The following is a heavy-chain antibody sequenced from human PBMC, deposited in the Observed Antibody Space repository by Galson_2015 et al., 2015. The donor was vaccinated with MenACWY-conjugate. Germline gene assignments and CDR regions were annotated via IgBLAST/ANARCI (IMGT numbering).Heavy chain of an antibody. CDR1: GFSFSTYT. CDR3: ARDSSSSDFDY. Sequence: SLRLSCAASGFSFSTYTMSWVRQAPGRGLEWVANINQDGSEKKYVDSVKGRFTISRDNAHNSLYLQLNSLRAEDTAVYYCARDSSSSDFDYWGQGTLVIVSS. D-gene: IGHD6-6*01. J-gene: IGHJ5*01. V-gene: IGHV3-7*03. CDR2: INQDGSEK.